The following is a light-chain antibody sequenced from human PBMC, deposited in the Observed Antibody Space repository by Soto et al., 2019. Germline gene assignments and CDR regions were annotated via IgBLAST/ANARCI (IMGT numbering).Light chain of an antibody. CDR3: SSYTSTSTLYV. J-gene: IGLJ1*01. CDR2: EVS. Sequence: QSALTQPASVSGSPGQSITISCTGSSTDIGGYKYVSWYQRHPGKAPKLIIYEVSDRPSGVSNRFSGSKSGNTASLTISGLQAEDEADYYCSSYTSTSTLYVFGTGTKVTVL. CDR1: STDIGGYKY. V-gene: IGLV2-14*01.